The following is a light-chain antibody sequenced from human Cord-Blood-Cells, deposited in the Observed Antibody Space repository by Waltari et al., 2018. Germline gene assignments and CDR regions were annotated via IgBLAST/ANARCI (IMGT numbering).Light chain of an antibody. CDR1: QSVSSSY. J-gene: IGKJ4*01. V-gene: IGKV3-20*01. Sequence: DIVLTPSPGTLSLSPGERATLSCRASQSVSSSYLAWYQQKPGQAPRLLIYGASSRATGIPDRFSGSGSGTDFTLTISRLEPEDFAVYYCQQYGSSPLITFGGGTKVEIK. CDR2: GAS. CDR3: QQYGSSPLIT.